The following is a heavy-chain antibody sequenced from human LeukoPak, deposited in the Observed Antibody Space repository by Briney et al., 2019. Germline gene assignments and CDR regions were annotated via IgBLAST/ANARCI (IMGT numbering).Heavy chain of an antibody. CDR2: INSSGSSI. D-gene: IGHD2-2*01. J-gene: IGHJ6*02. Sequence: PGGSLRLSCAASGFTFSSYEMNWVRQAPGKGLEWVSYINSSGSSIYYADSVKGRFTISRDNAKNSLYLQMNSLRAEDTAVYYCARDPRCSSMSCYRSSFYGMDVWGQGTTVTVSS. V-gene: IGHV3-48*03. CDR1: GFTFSSYE. CDR3: ARDPRCSSMSCYRSSFYGMDV.